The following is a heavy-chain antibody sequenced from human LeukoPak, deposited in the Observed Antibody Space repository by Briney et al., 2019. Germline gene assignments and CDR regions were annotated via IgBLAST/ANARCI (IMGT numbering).Heavy chain of an antibody. Sequence: PGGSLRLSCAASGFTLSSYWMHWVRQALGKGLVWVSRINSDGSSTNHADSVKGRFTISRDNAKNTLYLQMNSLRAEDTAVYYCARDAYNAFDYWGQGTLVTVSS. CDR3: ARDAYNAFDY. CDR1: GFTLSSYW. D-gene: IGHD5-24*01. J-gene: IGHJ4*02. CDR2: INSDGSST. V-gene: IGHV3-74*01.